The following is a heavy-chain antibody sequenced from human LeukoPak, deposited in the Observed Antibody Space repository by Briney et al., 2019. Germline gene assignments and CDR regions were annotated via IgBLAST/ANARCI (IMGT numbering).Heavy chain of an antibody. D-gene: IGHD2-2*01. CDR2: IIPIFGTA. CDR3: ARDCSSTSCYGYYYYGMDV. J-gene: IGHJ6*02. CDR1: GGTFSSYA. V-gene: IGHV1-69*13. Sequence: SVKASCKASGGTFSSYAISWVRQAPGQGLEWMGGIIPIFGTANYAQKFQGRVTITADESTSTAYMELSSLRSEDTAVYYCARDCSSTSCYGYYYYGMDVWGQGTTVTVSS.